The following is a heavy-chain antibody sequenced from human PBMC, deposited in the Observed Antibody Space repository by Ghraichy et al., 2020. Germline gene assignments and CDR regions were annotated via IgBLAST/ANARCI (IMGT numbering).Heavy chain of an antibody. CDR1: GFTFSSYV. D-gene: IGHD1-26*01. Sequence: SCAASGFTFSSYVMHWVRQAPGKGLEWVAVIWFDGSNKYYADSVKGRFTISRDNSKNTLYLQMNSLRAEDTAVYYCARDPSGSYTYFDYWGQGTLVIVSS. V-gene: IGHV3-33*01. J-gene: IGHJ4*02. CDR2: IWFDGSNK. CDR3: ARDPSGSYTYFDY.